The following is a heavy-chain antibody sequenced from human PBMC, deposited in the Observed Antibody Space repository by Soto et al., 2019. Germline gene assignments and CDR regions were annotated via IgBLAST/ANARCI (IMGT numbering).Heavy chain of an antibody. J-gene: IGHJ4*02. V-gene: IGHV3-23*01. D-gene: IGHD3-9*01. Sequence: EVQLLESGGGLVQPGGSLRLSCAASGFTFSNYAMTWVRQAPGKGLEWVSAINGDGGGNGGSTYYADSVKARFTISRNNSRNTLYLHMNNLRVEDTAVYYCAKRPLTWYLGLDYWGQGALVTVSS. CDR2: INGDGGGNGGST. CDR1: GFTFSNYA. CDR3: AKRPLTWYLGLDY.